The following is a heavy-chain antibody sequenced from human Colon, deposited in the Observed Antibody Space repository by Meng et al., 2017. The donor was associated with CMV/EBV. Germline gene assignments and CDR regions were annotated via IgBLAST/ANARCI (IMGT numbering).Heavy chain of an antibody. D-gene: IGHD2-2*02. CDR1: GYSFTSYY. Sequence: QVQLVQSGAEVKKPGASVKISCKASGYSFTSYYIHWVRQAPGQGLEWMGIMFSNRGSASYPQKFQGRVTITRDTSTSTVYMELSSLRSEDTAVYYCAREVPDTINFDYWGQGTLVTVSS. J-gene: IGHJ4*02. CDR2: MFSNRGSA. CDR3: AREVPDTINFDY. V-gene: IGHV1-46*01.